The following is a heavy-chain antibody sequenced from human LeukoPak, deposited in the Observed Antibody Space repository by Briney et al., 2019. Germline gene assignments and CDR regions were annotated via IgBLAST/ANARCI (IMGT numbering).Heavy chain of an antibody. V-gene: IGHV4-34*01. Sequence: SETLSLTCAVYGGSFSGYYWSWIRQPPGKGLEWIGSIYYSGSTYYNPSLKSRVTISVDTSKNQFSLKLSSVTAADTAVYYCARAAGYCSGGSCDFNWFDPWGQGTLVTVSS. D-gene: IGHD2-15*01. CDR3: ARAAGYCSGGSCDFNWFDP. CDR2: IYYSGST. J-gene: IGHJ5*02. CDR1: GGSFSGYY.